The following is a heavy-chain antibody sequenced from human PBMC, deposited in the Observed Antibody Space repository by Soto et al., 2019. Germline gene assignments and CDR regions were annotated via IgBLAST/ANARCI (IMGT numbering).Heavy chain of an antibody. J-gene: IGHJ3*01. Sequence: QVQLQQWGAGLLKPSETLSLTCAVYGGSFRGFYWSWLRQSPGKGLESLAEINHRGSANYNPSLNSRVDRTVNPSKNHFSLKLSSVTAADTASYSCVIGRTGDGDNTAEGFEFWGQGTLVTVSS. D-gene: IGHD1-26*01. V-gene: IGHV4-34*01. CDR2: INHRGSA. CDR3: VIGRTGDGDNTAEGFEF. CDR1: GGSFRGFY.